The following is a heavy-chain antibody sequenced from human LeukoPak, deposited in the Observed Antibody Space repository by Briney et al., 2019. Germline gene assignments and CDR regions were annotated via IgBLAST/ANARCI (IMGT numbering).Heavy chain of an antibody. CDR3: ARDFGTTGLHSIGY. J-gene: IGHJ4*02. CDR1: GDSVSSNNGA. D-gene: IGHD3-9*01. Sequence: SQTLSLTCAISGDSVSSNNGAWNWIRQSPSRGLEWLGRTYYRSKWYNDYAESLISRITISPVTSKNQFSLQLYSATPEDTAVYYCARDFGTTGLHSIGYWGQGTLGTGFS. CDR2: TYYRSKWYN. V-gene: IGHV6-1*01.